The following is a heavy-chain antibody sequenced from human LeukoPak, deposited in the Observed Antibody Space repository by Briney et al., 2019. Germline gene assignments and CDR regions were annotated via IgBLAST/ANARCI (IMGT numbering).Heavy chain of an antibody. J-gene: IGHJ4*02. Sequence: SETLSLTCTVSGGSISSSSYYWGWIRQPPGKGLEWIGNIYYTGSTYYNPSLKSRVTISVDTSKNQFSLKLSSVTAADTAVYYCARSMNYVWGSYLFDYWGQGTLVTVSS. CDR3: ARSMNYVWGSYLFDY. V-gene: IGHV4-39*01. D-gene: IGHD3-16*01. CDR2: IYYTGST. CDR1: GGSISSSSYY.